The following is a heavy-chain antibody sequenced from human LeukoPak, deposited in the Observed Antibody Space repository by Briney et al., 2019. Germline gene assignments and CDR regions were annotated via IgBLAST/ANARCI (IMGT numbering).Heavy chain of an antibody. J-gene: IGHJ4*02. CDR2: ISSSGDNT. CDR3: AKVKALDAVASYFDY. CDR1: GFVFSTYA. Sequence: PGGSLRLSCAASGFVFSTYAMGWVRQAPGKGLEWVSAISSSGDNTYYADSVKGQFTISRDNSKNTLDLQMNSLRAEDTAMHHCAKVKALDAVASYFDYWGQGTLVTVSS. V-gene: IGHV3-23*01. D-gene: IGHD1-1*01.